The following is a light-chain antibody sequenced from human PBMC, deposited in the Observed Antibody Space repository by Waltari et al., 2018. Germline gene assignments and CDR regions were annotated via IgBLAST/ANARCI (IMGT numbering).Light chain of an antibody. Sequence: EIVMTQSPVALSVSPGERATLSCRASQSVRSSLAWYQQRPGQTPRLVTCDVSTRANGIPARFSGSGSGTEFTLTISSLQSEDFAVYYCQQYNTWPGTFGQGTKLEIK. CDR2: DVS. CDR1: QSVRSS. J-gene: IGKJ2*01. V-gene: IGKV3-15*01. CDR3: QQYNTWPGT.